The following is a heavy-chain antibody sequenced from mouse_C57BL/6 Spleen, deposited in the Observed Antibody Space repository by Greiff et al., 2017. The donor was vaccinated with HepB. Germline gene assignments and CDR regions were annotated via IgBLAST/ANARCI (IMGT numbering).Heavy chain of an antibody. J-gene: IGHJ4*01. Sequence: EVQLQQSGPELVKPGASVKISCKASGYTFTDYYMNWVKQSHGKSLEWIGDINPNNGGTSYNQKFKGKATLTVDKSSSTAYMELRSLTSEDSAVYYCARYGNYDAMDYWGQGTSVTVSS. D-gene: IGHD2-1*01. CDR1: GYTFTDYY. CDR2: INPNNGGT. V-gene: IGHV1-26*01. CDR3: ARYGNYDAMDY.